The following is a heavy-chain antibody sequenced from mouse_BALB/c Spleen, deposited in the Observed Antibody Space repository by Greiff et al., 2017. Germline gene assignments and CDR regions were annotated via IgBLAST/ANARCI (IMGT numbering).Heavy chain of an antibody. Sequence: EVQVVESGPELVKPGASVKMSCKASGYTFTSYVMHWVKQKPGQGLEWIGYINPYNDGTKYNEKFKGKATLTSDKSSSTAYMELSSLTSEDSAVYYCAREGREWYFDVWGAGTTVTVSS. J-gene: IGHJ1*01. CDR2: INPYNDGT. CDR3: AREGREWYFDV. V-gene: IGHV1-14*01. CDR1: GYTFTSYV. D-gene: IGHD3-3*01.